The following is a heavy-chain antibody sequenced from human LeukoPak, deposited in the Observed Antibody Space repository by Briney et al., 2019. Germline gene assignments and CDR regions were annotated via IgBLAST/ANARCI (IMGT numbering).Heavy chain of an antibody. Sequence: GGSLRLSCAASGFTFDNYAMHWVRPAPGKGLEWVSGISWNSGSIGYADSVKGRFTISRDNAKNSLYLQMNSLRAEDTALYYCAKARARWELLLAFDIWGEATMVTVSS. CDR3: AKARARWELLLAFDI. CDR2: ISWNSGSI. V-gene: IGHV3-9*01. CDR1: GFTFDNYA. J-gene: IGHJ3*02. D-gene: IGHD1-26*01.